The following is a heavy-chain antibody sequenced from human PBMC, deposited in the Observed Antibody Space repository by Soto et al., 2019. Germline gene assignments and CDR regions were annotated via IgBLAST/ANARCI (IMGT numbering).Heavy chain of an antibody. J-gene: IGHJ6*02. D-gene: IGHD5-18*01. CDR3: ARSRGYSYGLYYYYGMDV. CDR1: GGSISSYY. V-gene: IGHV4-59*01. CDR2: IYYSGST. Sequence: SETLSLTCTFSGGSISSYYWSLIRQPPGKGLEWIGYIYYSGSTNYNPSLKSRVTISVDTSKNQFSLKLSSVTAADTAVYYCARSRGYSYGLYYYYGMDVWGQGTTVTVSS.